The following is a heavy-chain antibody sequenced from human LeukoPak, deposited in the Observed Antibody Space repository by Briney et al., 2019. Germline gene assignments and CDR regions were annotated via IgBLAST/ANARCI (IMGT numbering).Heavy chain of an antibody. D-gene: IGHD3-16*01. CDR1: GFTFSSYA. Sequence: GGSLRLSCAASGFTFSSYAMSWVRQAPGKGLEWVSAISGSGGSTYYADSVKGRFTISRDNSNNTLYLQMDSLRTEDTAIYYCAGARSYSYAKFWGQGTLVTASS. CDR2: ISGSGGST. J-gene: IGHJ4*02. V-gene: IGHV3-23*01. CDR3: AGARSYSYAKF.